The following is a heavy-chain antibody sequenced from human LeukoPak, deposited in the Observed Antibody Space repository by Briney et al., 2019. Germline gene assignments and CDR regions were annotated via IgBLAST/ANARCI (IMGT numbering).Heavy chain of an antibody. J-gene: IGHJ5*02. V-gene: IGHV4-39*01. Sequence: SETLSLTCTVPGGSISSSSYYWGWIRQPPGKGLEWIGSIYYSGSTYYNPSLKSRVTISVDTSKNQFSLKLSSVTAADTAVYYCARPVATNNWFDPWGRGTLVTVSS. CDR1: GGSISSSSYY. CDR3: ARPVATNNWFDP. D-gene: IGHD1-26*01. CDR2: IYYSGST.